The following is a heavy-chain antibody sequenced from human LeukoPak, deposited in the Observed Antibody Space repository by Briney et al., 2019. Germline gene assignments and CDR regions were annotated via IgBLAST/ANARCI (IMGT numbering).Heavy chain of an antibody. V-gene: IGHV3-30*04. Sequence: QSGGSLRLSCAASGFTFSSYAMHWARQAPGKGLEWVSVISYDGSNKYYADSVRGRFTISRDNSKNTLYLHMNSLRAEDTAVYHCARDSCSGGSCYYYFDYWGQGTLVTVSS. CDR1: GFTFSSYA. J-gene: IGHJ4*02. D-gene: IGHD2-15*01. CDR2: ISYDGSNK. CDR3: ARDSCSGGSCYYYFDY.